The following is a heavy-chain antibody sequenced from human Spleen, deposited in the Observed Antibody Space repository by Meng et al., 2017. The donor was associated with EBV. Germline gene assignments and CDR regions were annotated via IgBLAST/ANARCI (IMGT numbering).Heavy chain of an antibody. CDR3: ARDQGVASAIDF. J-gene: IGHJ4*02. CDR1: GYTFTSSD. CDR2: VRGYNGHT. D-gene: IGHD2-21*01. V-gene: IGHV1-18*01. Sequence: QCQLLQSGAEVKEPGASVKVSCKASGYTFTSSDISWVRQAPGQGLEWVGRVRGYNGHTSYAEKFQGRVSMTTDTSTSTAYMELRSLRSDDTAVYYCARDQGVASAIDFWGQGTLVTVSS.